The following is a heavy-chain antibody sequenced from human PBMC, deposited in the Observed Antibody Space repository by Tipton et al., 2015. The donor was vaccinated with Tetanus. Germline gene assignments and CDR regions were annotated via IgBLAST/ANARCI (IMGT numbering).Heavy chain of an antibody. CDR2: INYSGTT. CDR3: ARIYDFCSGYYSDH. J-gene: IGHJ4*02. Sequence: TLSLTCAVYGGSFSGYYWNWIRQPPGKGLEWIGEINYSGTTNYNPSLKSRVTISVDTSKNQFSLKLSSVTAADTAVYYCARIYDFCSGYYSDHWGQGTLVTVSS. V-gene: IGHV4-34*01. D-gene: IGHD3-3*01. CDR1: GGSFSGYY.